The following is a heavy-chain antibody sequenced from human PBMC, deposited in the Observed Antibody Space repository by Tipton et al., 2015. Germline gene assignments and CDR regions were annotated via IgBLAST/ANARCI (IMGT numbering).Heavy chain of an antibody. CDR1: GGSVSSGNYY. D-gene: IGHD4-23*01. J-gene: IGHJ2*01. CDR3: ARALFYGGNTDWYFDL. Sequence: GLVKPSESLSLTCNVSGGSVSSGNYYWSWIRQPPGKALEWIGYISYTDTTHYNPSLKSRVTISLDSSKNQFSLTLNSVTAADTAVYYCARALFYGGNTDWYFDLWGRGTLVTVSS. CDR2: ISYTDTT. V-gene: IGHV4-61*01.